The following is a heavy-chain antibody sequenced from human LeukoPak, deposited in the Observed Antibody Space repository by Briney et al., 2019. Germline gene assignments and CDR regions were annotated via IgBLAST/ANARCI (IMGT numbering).Heavy chain of an antibody. J-gene: IGHJ4*02. D-gene: IGHD3-22*01. Sequence: PGGSLRLSCAASGFTFEDYTMHSVRQVPGKTLEWVALVSWDGTTYYTDSVKGRFTISRDNSKHSLYLQMDTLRSEDTAFYYCVKDINYESSGSVFDYWGQGTLVTVSS. CDR1: GFTFEDYT. CDR3: VKDINYESSGSVFDY. V-gene: IGHV3-43*01. CDR2: VSWDGTT.